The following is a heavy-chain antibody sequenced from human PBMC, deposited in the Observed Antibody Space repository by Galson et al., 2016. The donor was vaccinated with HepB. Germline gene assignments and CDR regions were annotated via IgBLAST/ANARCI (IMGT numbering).Heavy chain of an antibody. D-gene: IGHD2-2*01. V-gene: IGHV4-34*01. CDR2: INHSGST. CDR3: ARRVSHCSSSTCPLDS. CDR1: GGSFSGYY. Sequence: SETLSLTCAVYGGSFSGYYWSWIRQSPGKGLEWIGEINHSGSTNYNPSLKSRVTISVDTSKNQFPLKLSSVTAADTAVYYCARRVSHCSSSTCPLDSWGQGTPVTVSS. J-gene: IGHJ4*02.